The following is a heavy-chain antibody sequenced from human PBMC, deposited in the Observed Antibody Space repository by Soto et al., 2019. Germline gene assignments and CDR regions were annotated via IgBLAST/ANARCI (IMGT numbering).Heavy chain of an antibody. CDR3: ARDWLILSTATHYFDY. Sequence: QVQLVESGGGVVQPGRSLRLSCAASGFTFSSYGMHWVRQAPGKGLEWVAVIWYDGSNKYYADSVKGRFTISRDNSKNTLDLQMNRLRAEDTAVYYCARDWLILSTATHYFDYWVQGTLVTVSS. J-gene: IGHJ4*02. CDR1: GFTFSSYG. V-gene: IGHV3-33*01. CDR2: IWYDGSNK. D-gene: IGHD2-21*01.